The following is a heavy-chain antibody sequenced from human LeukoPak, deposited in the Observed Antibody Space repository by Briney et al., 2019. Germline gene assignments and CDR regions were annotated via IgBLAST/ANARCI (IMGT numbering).Heavy chain of an antibody. CDR1: GFTFDDYG. CDR3: ARVELRYFGWLSPVHAFDI. CDR2: INWNGGST. Sequence: PGGYLRLSCAASGFTFDDYGMSWVRQAPGKGLEWVSGINWNGGSTGYADSVKGRFTISRDNAKNSLYLQMNSLRAEDTALYYCARVELRYFGWLSPVHAFDIWGQGTMVTVSS. V-gene: IGHV3-20*04. D-gene: IGHD3-9*01. J-gene: IGHJ3*02.